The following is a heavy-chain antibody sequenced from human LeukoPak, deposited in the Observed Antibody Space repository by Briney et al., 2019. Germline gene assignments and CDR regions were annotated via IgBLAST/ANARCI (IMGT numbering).Heavy chain of an antibody. CDR2: INPSGGST. CDR3: ARDHHYDSSGPGLGGDY. J-gene: IGHJ4*02. CDR1: GYTFTSYY. V-gene: IGHV1-46*01. D-gene: IGHD3-22*01. Sequence: AASVKVSCKASGYTFTSYYMHWVRQAPGQGLEWMGIINPSGGSTSYAQKFQGRVTMTRDTSTSTVYMELSSLRSEDTAVYYCARDHHYDSSGPGLGGDYWGQGTLVTVSS.